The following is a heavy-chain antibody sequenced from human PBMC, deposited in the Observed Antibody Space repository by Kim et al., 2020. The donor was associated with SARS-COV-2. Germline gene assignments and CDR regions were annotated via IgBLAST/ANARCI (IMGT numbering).Heavy chain of an antibody. V-gene: IGHV3-64D*09. CDR1: GFTFSSYA. Sequence: GGSLRLSCSASGFTFSSYAMHWVRQAPGKGLEYVSAISSNGGSTYYADSVKGRFTISRDNSKNTLYLQMSSLRAEDTAVYYCVKGGLTLRGVYYYYGMDVWGQGTTVTVSS. J-gene: IGHJ6*02. CDR3: VKGGLTLRGVYYYYGMDV. D-gene: IGHD2-15*01. CDR2: ISSNGGST.